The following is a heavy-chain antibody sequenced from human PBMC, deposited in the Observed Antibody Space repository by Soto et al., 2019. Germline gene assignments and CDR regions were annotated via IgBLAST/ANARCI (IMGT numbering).Heavy chain of an antibody. CDR1: GFSFSTYA. J-gene: IGHJ4*02. Sequence: LRLSCAASGFSFSTYAMGWVRQTPGMGLEWVSVMSNSGDLRYYADSVKGRFTISRDNSENTLYLQMSSLRAEDTAVYYYAKDAARTSGWYYFDYWGQGTLVTVSS. CDR2: MSNSGDLR. V-gene: IGHV3-23*01. CDR3: AKDAARTSGWYYFDY. D-gene: IGHD6-19*01.